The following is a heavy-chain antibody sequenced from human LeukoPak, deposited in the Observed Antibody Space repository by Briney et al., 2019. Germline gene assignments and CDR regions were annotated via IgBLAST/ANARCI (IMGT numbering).Heavy chain of an antibody. Sequence: GGSLRLSCDASGFNFRKYGMTWVRQAPGKGLEWVSVIYSGGSTYYADSVKDRFTISRDNSKNTLYLQMNSLRAEDTAVYYCARGNHYDILTGYYYYYGMDVWGQGTTVTVSS. CDR3: ARGNHYDILTGYYYYYGMDV. D-gene: IGHD3-9*01. CDR2: IYSGGST. V-gene: IGHV3-66*01. J-gene: IGHJ6*02. CDR1: GFNFRKYG.